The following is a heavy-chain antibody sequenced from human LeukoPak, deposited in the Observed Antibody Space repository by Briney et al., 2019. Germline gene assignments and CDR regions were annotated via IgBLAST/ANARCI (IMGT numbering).Heavy chain of an antibody. CDR3: ARGILVMVYATFDS. CDR2: VNHSGRT. V-gene: IGHV4-34*01. J-gene: IGHJ4*02. CDR1: GGSLSDYY. Sequence: SETLSLTCGVCGGSLSDYYWTWIRQLPGKGLEWIGEVNHSGRTNYNPSLKSRLTISIDTSRSQFSLKLSSVTAADTAVYYCARGILVMVYATFDSWGQGTLVTVSS. D-gene: IGHD2-8*02.